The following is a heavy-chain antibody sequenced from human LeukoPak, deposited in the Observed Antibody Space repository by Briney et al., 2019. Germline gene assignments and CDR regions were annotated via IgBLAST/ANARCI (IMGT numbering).Heavy chain of an antibody. J-gene: IGHJ4*02. D-gene: IGHD3-10*01. CDR2: IYSGGST. CDR1: GFTVSSNY. V-gene: IGHV3-66*01. CDR3: ATSHGLLRFGSH. Sequence: GGSLRLSCAASGFTVSSNYMSWVRQAPGKGLEWVSVIYSGGSTYYADSVKGRFTISRDNSKNTLYLQMNSLRAEDTAVYYCATSHGLLRFGSHWGQGTLVTVSS.